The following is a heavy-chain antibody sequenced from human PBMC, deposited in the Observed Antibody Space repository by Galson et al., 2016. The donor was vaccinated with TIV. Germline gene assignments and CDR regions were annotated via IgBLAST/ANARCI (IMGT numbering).Heavy chain of an antibody. J-gene: IGHJ4*02. Sequence: SVKVSCKASGYTFTNYGINWVRQAPGQGLEWMGWISGYNGNTKYAQMFQGRVSMTTDTSRSTAYLELRSLRSDDTAVYYCARDGPHILNGSDVDYWGQGTLVTVSS. D-gene: IGHD3-9*01. CDR2: ISGYNGNT. V-gene: IGHV1-18*01. CDR1: GYTFTNYG. CDR3: ARDGPHILNGSDVDY.